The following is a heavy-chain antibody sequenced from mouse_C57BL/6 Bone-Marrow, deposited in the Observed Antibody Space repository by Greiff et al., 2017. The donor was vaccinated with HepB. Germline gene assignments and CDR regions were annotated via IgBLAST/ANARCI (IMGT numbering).Heavy chain of an antibody. V-gene: IGHV1-7*01. Sequence: QVQLQQSGAELAKPGASVKLSCKASGYTFTSYWMHWVKQRPGQGLEWIGYINPSSGYTKYNQKFKDKATLTADKSPSTAYMQLSSLTYEDSAVYYCARWKGNYWYFDYWGQGTTLTVSS. D-gene: IGHD2-1*01. CDR3: ARWKGNYWYFDY. J-gene: IGHJ2*01. CDR1: GYTFTSYW. CDR2: INPSSGYT.